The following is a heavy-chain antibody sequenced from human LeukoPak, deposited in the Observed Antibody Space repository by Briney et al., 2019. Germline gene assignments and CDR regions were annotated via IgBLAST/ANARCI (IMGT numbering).Heavy chain of an antibody. Sequence: SETLSLTCTVSGGSISSSSYYWGWIRQPPGKGLEWIGEIYHSGSTNYNPSLKSRVTISVDKSKNQFSLKLSSVTAADTAVYYCARGIAQRHFDYWGQGTLVTVSS. J-gene: IGHJ4*02. V-gene: IGHV4-39*07. CDR3: ARGIAQRHFDY. CDR1: GGSISSSSYY. CDR2: IYHSGST. D-gene: IGHD6-13*01.